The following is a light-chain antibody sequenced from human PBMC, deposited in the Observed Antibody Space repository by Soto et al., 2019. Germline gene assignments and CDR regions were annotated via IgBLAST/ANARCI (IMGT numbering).Light chain of an antibody. J-gene: IGKJ3*01. CDR1: QSLGYGDGNTY. V-gene: IGKV2-30*01. CDR3: MQGTYWPFS. Sequence: DVVMTQSPLSLPVTLGQPASISCRSSQSLGYGDGNTYVNWFHQRPGQPPMCLIYKVSERDSGVPDSFGGSGSGTEFTLTISRVEAEDVGLYFCMQGTYWPFSFGPGTKVDFK. CDR2: KVS.